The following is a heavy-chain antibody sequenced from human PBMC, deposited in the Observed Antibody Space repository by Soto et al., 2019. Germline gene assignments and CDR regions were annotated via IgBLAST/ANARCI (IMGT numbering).Heavy chain of an antibody. CDR1: GFSFEDYN. CDR3: TRDRGFFGATVEYYDY. D-gene: IGHD3-16*01. CDR2: IRSETYGGST. V-gene: IGHV3-49*04. Sequence: PGGSLRLSCTTSGFSFEDYNLSWVRQAPGKGPEWISFIRSETYGGSTEYAASVKGRFTMSRDDSKSIAFLQMNSLKTEDTGVYYCTRDRGFFGATVEYYDYWGQGTMVTVYS. J-gene: IGHJ4*02.